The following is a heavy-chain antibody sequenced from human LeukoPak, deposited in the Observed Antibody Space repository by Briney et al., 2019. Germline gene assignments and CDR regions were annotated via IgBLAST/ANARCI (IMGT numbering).Heavy chain of an antibody. D-gene: IGHD6-13*01. CDR3: AKGGGIAAPGGDFDY. J-gene: IGHJ4*02. Sequence: PGGSLRLSSAASGFTFSIYAMCWVRQAPGKGREWVSGISGRSSSTYFSGSLKRRCTISRDNSKNTLSLQMNSLSAEDTAVYYCAKGGGIAAPGGDFDYWGQGPLVTVSS. V-gene: IGHV3-23*01. CDR1: GFTFSIYA. CDR2: ISGRSSST.